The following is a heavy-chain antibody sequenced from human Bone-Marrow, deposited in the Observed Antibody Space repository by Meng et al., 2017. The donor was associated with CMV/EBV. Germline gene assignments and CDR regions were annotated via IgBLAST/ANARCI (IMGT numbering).Heavy chain of an antibody. CDR3: ARLAAGANFLDS. V-gene: IGHV1-18*04. D-gene: IGHD7-27*01. CDR1: GYPITSHD. J-gene: IGHJ4*02. Sequence: CKSSGYPITSHDFSWVRQAPGQGLQWMGWIGASTGNAHYSDRFKGRVTMSIDTSTSTAYMELRSLQSDDTAVYYCARLAAGANFLDSWGQGTLVTVSS. CDR2: IGASTGNA.